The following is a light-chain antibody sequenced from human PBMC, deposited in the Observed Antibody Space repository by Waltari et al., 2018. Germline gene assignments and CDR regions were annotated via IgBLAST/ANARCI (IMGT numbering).Light chain of an antibody. CDR2: HAS. J-gene: IGKJ1*01. Sequence: SCRASQSISKYSAWYQQKPGQAPRLLIYHASSRAAGIPDRFSGSGSGTDFSLTISRLEPEDFAVYYCQHYESLPVTFGQGTKVEIK. CDR3: QHYESLPVT. CDR1: QSISKY. V-gene: IGKV3-20*01.